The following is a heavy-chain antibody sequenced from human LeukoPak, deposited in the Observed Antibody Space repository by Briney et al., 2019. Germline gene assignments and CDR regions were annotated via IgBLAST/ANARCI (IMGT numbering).Heavy chain of an antibody. J-gene: IGHJ6*03. CDR2: IWYDGSNK. V-gene: IGHV3-33*01. D-gene: IGHD3-10*01. CDR1: GFTFSSYG. Sequence: GGSLRLSCAASGFTFSSYGMHWVRQTPGKGLEWVAVIWYDGSNKYYADSVKGRFTISRDNSKNTLYLQMNSLRAEDTAVYYCVRDGHYGSGSYWAPYYYYYMDVWGKGATVTVS. CDR3: VRDGHYGSGSYWAPYYYYYMDV.